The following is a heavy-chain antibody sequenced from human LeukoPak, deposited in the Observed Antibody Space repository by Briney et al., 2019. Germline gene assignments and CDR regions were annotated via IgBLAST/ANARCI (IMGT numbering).Heavy chain of an antibody. V-gene: IGHV1-2*02. CDR3: ARGQRDYGSGSAYYYYYYMDV. CDR2: INPNSGGT. Sequence: ASVKVSCKASGYTFTGYYMHWVRQAPGQGLEWMGWINPNSGGTNYAQKFQGRVTMTSDTSISTAYMELSRLRSDDTAVYYCARGQRDYGSGSAYYYYYYMDVWGKGTTVTVSS. J-gene: IGHJ6*03. D-gene: IGHD3-10*01. CDR1: GYTFTGYY.